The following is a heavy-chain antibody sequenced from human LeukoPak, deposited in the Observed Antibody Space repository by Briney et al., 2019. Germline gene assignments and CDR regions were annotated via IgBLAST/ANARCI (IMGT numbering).Heavy chain of an antibody. D-gene: IGHD2-2*01. J-gene: IGHJ6*02. CDR1: GFTFSSHG. CDR3: AKDDCSSTSCYYYYYGMDV. V-gene: IGHV3-30*18. Sequence: GGSLRLSCAASGFTFSSHGMHWVRQAPGRGLEWVAVISYDGSNKYYADSVKGRFTISRDNSKNTLYLQMNSLRAEDTAVYYCAKDDCSSTSCYYYYYGMDVWGQGTTVTVSS. CDR2: ISYDGSNK.